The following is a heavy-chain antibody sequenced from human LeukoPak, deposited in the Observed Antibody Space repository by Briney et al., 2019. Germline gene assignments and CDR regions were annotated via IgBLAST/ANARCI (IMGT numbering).Heavy chain of an antibody. CDR2: IIPIFGTA. CDR3: ARVPFLTENWFDP. J-gene: IGHJ5*02. Sequence: SVKVSCKASGGTLSSYAISWVRQAPGQGLEWMGGIIPIFGTANYAQKFQGRVTITADKSTSTAYMELSSLRSEDTAVYYCARVPFLTENWFDPWGQGTLVTVSS. D-gene: IGHD1-14*01. V-gene: IGHV1-69*06. CDR1: GGTLSSYA.